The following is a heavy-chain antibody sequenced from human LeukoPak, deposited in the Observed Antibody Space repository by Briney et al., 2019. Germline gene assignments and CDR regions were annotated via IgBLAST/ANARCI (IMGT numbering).Heavy chain of an antibody. D-gene: IGHD6-13*01. J-gene: IGHJ4*02. V-gene: IGHV3-21*01. CDR2: ISSSSSYI. CDR3: ARGSWQQLVPDY. Sequence: GGSLRLSCAASGFTFSSYSMNWVRQAPGKGLEWVSSISSSSSYIYYADSVKGRFTISRDNAKNSLYLQMNSLRAEDTAVYYCARGSWQQLVPDYWGQGTLVTVSS. CDR1: GFTFSSYS.